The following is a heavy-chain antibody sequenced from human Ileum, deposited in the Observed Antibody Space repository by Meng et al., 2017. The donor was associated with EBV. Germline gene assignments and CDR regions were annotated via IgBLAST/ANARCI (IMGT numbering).Heavy chain of an antibody. V-gene: IGHV2-5*01. Sequence: QITLRESAPTVVKPTQTLTLTCTFSGFSRSTSGVGVGWIRQPPGKALEWLAMIYGQGDKHYSPSLTSRLTITKDTSKNQVDLTMTNMDSVDTATYYCALRPRQLLRGWFDSWGQGALVTVSS. D-gene: IGHD6-13*01. CDR3: ALRPRQLLRGWFDS. CDR1: GFSRSTSGVG. J-gene: IGHJ5*01. CDR2: IYGQGDK.